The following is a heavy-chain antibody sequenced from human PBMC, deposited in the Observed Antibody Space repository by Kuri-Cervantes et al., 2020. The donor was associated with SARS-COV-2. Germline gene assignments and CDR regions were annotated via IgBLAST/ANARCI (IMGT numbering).Heavy chain of an antibody. CDR3: ARLPALPWYFDY. V-gene: IGHV4-59*08. CDR2: IYYSGST. J-gene: IGHJ4*02. Sequence: SETLSLTCTVSGGSISSYYWSWIRRPPGKGLEWIGYIYYSGSTNYNPSLKSRVTISVDTSKNQFSLKLSSVTAADTAVYYCARLPALPWYFDYWGQGTLVTVSS. CDR1: GGSISSYY.